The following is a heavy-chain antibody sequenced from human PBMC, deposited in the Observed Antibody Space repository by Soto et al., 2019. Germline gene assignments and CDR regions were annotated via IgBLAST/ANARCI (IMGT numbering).Heavy chain of an antibody. CDR1: GFTFSNAW. V-gene: IGHV3-15*01. J-gene: IGHJ4*02. CDR2: IKSKTDGGTT. Sequence: GGSLRLSCAASGFTFSNAWMSWVRQAPGKGLEWVGRIKSKTDGGTTDYAAPVKGRFTISRDDSKNTLYLQMNSLKTEDTAVYYCTTEPGDLTPKADYFDYWGQGTLVTVSS. D-gene: IGHD7-27*01. CDR3: TTEPGDLTPKADYFDY.